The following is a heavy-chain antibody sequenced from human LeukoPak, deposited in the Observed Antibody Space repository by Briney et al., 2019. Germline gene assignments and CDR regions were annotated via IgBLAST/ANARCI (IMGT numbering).Heavy chain of an antibody. V-gene: IGHV3-23*01. CDR1: GFTLSSYA. J-gene: IGHJ5*02. Sequence: GGSLRLSCAASGFTLSSYAMSWVRQAPGKGLEWVSSIGGSGGSTYYAASVKGRFTISRDNSKNTLYLQMNILRAEDTAVYYCAKGGYTAMVPLDPWGQGTLVTVSS. D-gene: IGHD5-18*01. CDR3: AKGGYTAMVPLDP. CDR2: IGGSGGST.